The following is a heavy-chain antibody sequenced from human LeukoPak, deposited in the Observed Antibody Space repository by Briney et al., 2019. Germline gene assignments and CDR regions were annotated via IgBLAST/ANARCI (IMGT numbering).Heavy chain of an antibody. V-gene: IGHV4-31*03. CDR2: IYYSGST. D-gene: IGHD6-13*01. CDR3: ARGVAAAGTKGNWFDP. CDR1: GGSISSGGYY. Sequence: PSETLSLTCTVSGGSISSGGYYWSWIRQHPGKGLEWIGYIYYSGSTYYNPSLKSRVTISVDTSKNQFSLKLSSVTAADTAVHYCARGVAAAGTKGNWFDPWGQGTLVTVSS. J-gene: IGHJ5*02.